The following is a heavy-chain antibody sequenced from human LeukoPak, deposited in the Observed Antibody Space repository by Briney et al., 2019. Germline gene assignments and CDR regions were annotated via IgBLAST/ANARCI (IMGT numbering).Heavy chain of an antibody. D-gene: IGHD3-3*01. CDR3: ARDGDDLDYYYGMDV. CDR1: GGSISSYY. V-gene: IGHV4-59*01. J-gene: IGHJ6*02. Sequence: SETLSLTCTVSGGSISSYYWSWIRQPPGKGLEWIGYIYYSGSTNYNPSLKSRVTISVDTSKNQFSLKLSSVTAADTAVYYCARDGDDLDYYYGMDVWGQGTTVTVSS. CDR2: IYYSGST.